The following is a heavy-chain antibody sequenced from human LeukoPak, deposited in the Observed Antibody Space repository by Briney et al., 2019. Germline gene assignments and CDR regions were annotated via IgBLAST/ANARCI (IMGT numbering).Heavy chain of an antibody. D-gene: IGHD1-26*01. V-gene: IGHV1-46*01. Sequence: ASVKVSCKASGYTFTSYYMHWVRQAPGQGLEWMGIINPSGGSTSYAQKFQGRVTMTRDTSTSTVYMELSSLRSEDTAVYYCARERKSGSSQTLGYLDLWGRGTLVTVSS. J-gene: IGHJ2*01. CDR1: GYTFTSYY. CDR3: ARERKSGSSQTLGYLDL. CDR2: INPSGGST.